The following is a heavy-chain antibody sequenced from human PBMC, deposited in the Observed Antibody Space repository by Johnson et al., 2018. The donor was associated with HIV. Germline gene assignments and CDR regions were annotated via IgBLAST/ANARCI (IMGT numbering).Heavy chain of an antibody. CDR2: VYSTFGT. J-gene: IGHJ3*02. V-gene: IGHV3-66*02. CDR3: ARDRPSGSYYVDAFDI. Sequence: VQLVESGGGVVRPGGSLRLSCAASRFTFDDYDMTWVRQPPGKGLDWVSAVYSTFGTYYADSVRGRFTISTDNSKNTLYLQMNSLRAEDTAVYYCARDRPSGSYYVDAFDIWGQGTMVTVSS. D-gene: IGHD1-26*01. CDR1: RFTFDDYD.